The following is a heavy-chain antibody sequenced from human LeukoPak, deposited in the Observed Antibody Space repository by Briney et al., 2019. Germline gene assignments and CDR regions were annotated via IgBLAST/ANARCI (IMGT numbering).Heavy chain of an antibody. J-gene: IGHJ4*02. CDR2: ISSSSSYI. D-gene: IGHD3-9*01. Sequence: GGSLRLSCAASGFTFSSYSMNWVRQAPGKGLEWVSSISSSSSYIYYADSVKGRFTISRDNSKNTLYLQMNSLRAEDTAVYCCARGGGSYDILTGDYKPHDYWGQGTLVTVSS. CDR3: ARGGGSYDILTGDYKPHDY. V-gene: IGHV3-21*01. CDR1: GFTFSSYS.